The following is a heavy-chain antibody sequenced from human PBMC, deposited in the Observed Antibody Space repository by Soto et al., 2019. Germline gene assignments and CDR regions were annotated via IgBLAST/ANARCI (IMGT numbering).Heavy chain of an antibody. CDR3: ARAWWVVGSVTGYYYGMDV. J-gene: IGHJ6*02. CDR2: SYPSGRT. D-gene: IGHD2-8*02. Sequence: QLQLQESGSGLVKPSQTLSLTCTVSGGSIATGRYSWNWIRQSPGKGLEWIGYSYPSGRTNYNPSVKSRVTILVDRSKNQVSLKVTSVTAASTAVYYCARAWWVVGSVTGYYYGMDVWGQGTTVTVSS. V-gene: IGHV4-30-2*06. CDR1: GGSIATGRYS.